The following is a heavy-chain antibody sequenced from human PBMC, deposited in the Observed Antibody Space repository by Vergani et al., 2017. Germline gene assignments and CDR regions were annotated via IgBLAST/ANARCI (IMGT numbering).Heavy chain of an antibody. CDR1: GGTFSSYA. D-gene: IGHD3-22*01. CDR2: IIPIFGTA. Sequence: QVQLVQSGAEVKKPGSSVKVSCKASGGTFSSYAISWVRQAHGQGTEWMGGIIPIFGTANYAQKFQGRVTINADESKRTAYMELSSTRSEGTAVYYCARHSPDYYESSCYNYYYYGMDVWGQGTTVTVSS. CDR3: ARHSPDYYESSCYNYYYYGMDV. V-gene: IGHV1-69*01. J-gene: IGHJ6*02.